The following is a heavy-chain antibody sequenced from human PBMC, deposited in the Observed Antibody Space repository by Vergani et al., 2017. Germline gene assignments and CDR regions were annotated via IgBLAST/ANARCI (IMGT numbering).Heavy chain of an antibody. D-gene: IGHD3-22*01. V-gene: IGHV3-9*03. J-gene: IGHJ4*02. CDR3: AKSDYYDSSGSLDY. CDR1: GFTFDDYA. Sequence: EVQLVESGGGLVQPGRSLRLSCAASGFTFDDYAMHWVRQAPGKGLEWVSGISWNSGSIGYADSVKGRFTISRDNAKNSLYLQMNSLRAEDMALYYCAKSDYYDSSGSLDYWGQGPLVTVSS. CDR2: ISWNSGSI.